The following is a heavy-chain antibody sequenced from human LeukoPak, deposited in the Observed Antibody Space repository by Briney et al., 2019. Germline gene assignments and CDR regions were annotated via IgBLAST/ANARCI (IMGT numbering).Heavy chain of an antibody. CDR1: GFIFSTDG. Sequence: PGGSQRLSCAAPGFIFSTDGMHWVRQAPGKGLEWVAFIWYDGSNKYYADSVKGRFTISRDNSKNTSYRQMNSLRAEDTAVYYCAKDRGVGANPDSWGQGTLVTVSS. CDR2: IWYDGSNK. D-gene: IGHD1-26*01. V-gene: IGHV3-30*02. J-gene: IGHJ4*02. CDR3: AKDRGVGANPDS.